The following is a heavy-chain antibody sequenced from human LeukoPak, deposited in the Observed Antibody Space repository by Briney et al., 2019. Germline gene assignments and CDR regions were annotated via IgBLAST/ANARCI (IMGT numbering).Heavy chain of an antibody. D-gene: IGHD6-19*01. J-gene: IGHJ6*02. Sequence: GGSLRLSCAASGFTFSSYDMHWVRQATGKGLEWVSAIGTAGDTYYPGSVKGRFTISRENAKNSLYLQMNSLRAGDTAVYYCAREGWAVAGTNYYYYGMDVWGQGTTVTVSS. V-gene: IGHV3-13*01. CDR3: AREGWAVAGTNYYYYGMDV. CDR1: GFTFSSYD. CDR2: IGTAGDT.